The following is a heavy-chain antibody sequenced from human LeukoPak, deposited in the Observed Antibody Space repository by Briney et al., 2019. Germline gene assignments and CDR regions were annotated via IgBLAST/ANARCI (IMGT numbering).Heavy chain of an antibody. CDR1: GFTFSSYA. V-gene: IGHV3-30-3*01. Sequence: PGGSLRLSCAASGFTFSSYAMHWVRQAPGKGLEWVAVISYDGSNKYYADSVKGRFTISRDNSKNTLYLQMNSLRAEDTAVYYCARDSSSSWYYFDNWGQGTLVTVSS. CDR2: ISYDGSNK. J-gene: IGHJ4*02. D-gene: IGHD6-13*01. CDR3: ARDSSSSWYYFDN.